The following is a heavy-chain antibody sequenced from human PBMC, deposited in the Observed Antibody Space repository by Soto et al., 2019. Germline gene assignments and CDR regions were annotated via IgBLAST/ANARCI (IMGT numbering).Heavy chain of an antibody. CDR2: ISGSGGST. J-gene: IGHJ4*02. Sequence: EVQLLESGGGLVQPGGSLRLSCAASGFTFSSYAMSWVRQAPGKGLEWVSAISGSGGSTYYADSVKGRFTISRDNSKNTLYLQMNSLRAEDTAVYYCATSSIAARRNRNWGQGTLVTVSS. V-gene: IGHV3-23*01. CDR3: ATSSIAARRNRN. D-gene: IGHD6-6*01. CDR1: GFTFSSYA.